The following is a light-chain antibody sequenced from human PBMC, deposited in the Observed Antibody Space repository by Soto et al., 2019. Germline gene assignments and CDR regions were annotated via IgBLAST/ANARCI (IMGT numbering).Light chain of an antibody. CDR2: GAS. Sequence: EIVLTQSPGTLSLSPGERATLSCRASQSVSSSYLAWYQQKPGQAPRLLIYGASSRATGIPDRFSGSGSGTDYTLTISRLEPKDFAVYYCQQYGRPPGTFGQRPKVEIK. J-gene: IGKJ1*01. CDR3: QQYGRPPGT. V-gene: IGKV3-20*01. CDR1: QSVSSSY.